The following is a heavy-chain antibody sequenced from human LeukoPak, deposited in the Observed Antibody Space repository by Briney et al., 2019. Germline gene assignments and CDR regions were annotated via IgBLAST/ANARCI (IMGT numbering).Heavy chain of an antibody. V-gene: IGHV3-49*04. Sequence: PGGSLRLSCAASGFTFSSYGMHWVRQAPGKGLEWVGFIRSKAYGGTTEYAASVKGRFTISRDDSKSIAYLQMNSLKTEDTAVYYCTRDSGSYTKPFDIWGQGTMVTVSS. CDR2: IRSKAYGGTT. J-gene: IGHJ3*02. D-gene: IGHD1-26*01. CDR3: TRDSGSYTKPFDI. CDR1: GFTFSSYG.